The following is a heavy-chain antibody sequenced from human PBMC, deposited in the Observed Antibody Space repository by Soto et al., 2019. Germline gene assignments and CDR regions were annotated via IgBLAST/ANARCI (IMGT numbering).Heavy chain of an antibody. V-gene: IGHV3-72*01. J-gene: IGHJ6*02. CDR2: TRNKANSYTT. Sequence: EVQLVESGGGLVQPGGSLRLSCAASGFTFSDHYMDWVRQAPGKGLEWVGRTRNKANSYTTEYDSSVKGRFATSRNDSQNSLYLKMNSLKTEDTAVYYCARGGYCSTTSCHSDYYGMDVWGRGTTVTVSS. CDR1: GFTFSDHY. CDR3: ARGGYCSTTSCHSDYYGMDV. D-gene: IGHD2-2*01.